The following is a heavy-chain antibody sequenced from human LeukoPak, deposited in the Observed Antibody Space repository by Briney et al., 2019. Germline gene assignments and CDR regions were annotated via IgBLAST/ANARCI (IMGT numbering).Heavy chain of an antibody. CDR1: GFTFSSYW. Sequence: QTGGSLRLSCAASGFTFSSYWMHWVRQAPGKGLVWISHVNSDGTGTSYVDSVRGRFTISRDNAKNALYLQMNSLRADDTAVYYCARDDYFRDYFDYWGQGTLVTVSS. D-gene: IGHD2/OR15-2a*01. CDR2: VNSDGTGT. V-gene: IGHV3-74*01. CDR3: ARDDYFRDYFDY. J-gene: IGHJ4*02.